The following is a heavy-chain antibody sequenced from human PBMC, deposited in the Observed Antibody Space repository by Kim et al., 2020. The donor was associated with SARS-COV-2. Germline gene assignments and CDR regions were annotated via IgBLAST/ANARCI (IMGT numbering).Heavy chain of an antibody. Sequence: SETLSLTCAVYGGSFSGYYWSWIRQLQGNGLAWIGQIYHSGTTKYNPSLMSLVILSLDTVKNQFFLKLRSATAPDTLVFFCESAF. CDR3: ESAF. CDR1: GGSFSGYY. J-gene: IGHJ3*01. CDR2: IYHSGTT. V-gene: IGHV4-34*01.